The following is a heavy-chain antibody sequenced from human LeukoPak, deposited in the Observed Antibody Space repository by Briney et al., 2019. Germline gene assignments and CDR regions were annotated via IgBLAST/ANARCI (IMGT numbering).Heavy chain of an antibody. CDR2: IYYSGST. J-gene: IGHJ4*02. Sequence: SETLSLTCTVSGGSISSGDYYWSWIRQPPGKGLEWIGYIYYSGSTYYNPSLKSRVTISVDTSKNQFSLKLSSVTAADTAVYYCARVVAAATIFARSYYFDYWGQGTLVTVSS. V-gene: IGHV4-30-4*01. CDR3: ARVVAAATIFARSYYFDY. D-gene: IGHD2-15*01. CDR1: GGSISSGDYY.